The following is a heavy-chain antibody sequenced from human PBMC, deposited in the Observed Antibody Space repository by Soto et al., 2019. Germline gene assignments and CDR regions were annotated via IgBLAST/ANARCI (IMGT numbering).Heavy chain of an antibody. J-gene: IGHJ6*02. Sequence: PSETLSLTCAVSGYSISSGYYWGWIRQPPGKGLEWIGRIHSSGTFNYNPSLKSRVSISRDTSKNQISLKLSSVTAADTAVYYCARDNIVSKGYGMDVWGQGTTVTVSS. V-gene: IGHV4-38-2*02. CDR2: IHSSGTF. CDR1: GYSISSGYY. CDR3: ARDNIVSKGYGMDV. D-gene: IGHD5-12*01.